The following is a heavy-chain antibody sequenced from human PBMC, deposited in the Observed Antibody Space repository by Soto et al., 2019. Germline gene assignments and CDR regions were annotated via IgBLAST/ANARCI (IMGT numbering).Heavy chain of an antibody. CDR1: GYTFTSYG. CDR3: ARDKDIIGYNWFDP. Sequence: ASVKVSCKASGYTFTSYGISWVRQAPGQGLEWMGWISAYNGNTNYAQKLQGRVTMTTDTSTSTAYMELRSLRSDDTAVYHCARDKDIIGYNWFDPWGQGTLVTVSS. CDR2: ISAYNGNT. J-gene: IGHJ5*02. D-gene: IGHD2-15*01. V-gene: IGHV1-18*01.